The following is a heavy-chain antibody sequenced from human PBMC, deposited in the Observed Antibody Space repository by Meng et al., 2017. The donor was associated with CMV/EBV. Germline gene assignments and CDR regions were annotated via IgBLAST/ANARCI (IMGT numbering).Heavy chain of an antibody. CDR1: GYTFTGYY. D-gene: IGHD3-22*01. V-gene: IGHV1-2*02. CDR3: ARDYSPRITMIVVAHLGY. CDR2: INPNSGGT. Sequence: ASVKVSCKASGYTFTGYYMHWVRQVPGQGLEWMGWINPNSGGTNYAQKFQGRVTMTRDTSISTAYMELRSLRSDDTAVYYCARDYSPRITMIVVAHLGYWGQGTLVTVSS. J-gene: IGHJ4*02.